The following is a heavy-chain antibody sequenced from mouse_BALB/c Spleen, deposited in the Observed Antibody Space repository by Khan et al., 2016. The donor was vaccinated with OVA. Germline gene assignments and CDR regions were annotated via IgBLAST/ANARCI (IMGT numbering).Heavy chain of an antibody. CDR2: INPSSGYT. Sequence: QVQLKQSGAELARPGASVKMSCKASGYTFTSYTIHWIKQRPGQGLEWIGYINPSSGYTNYNQKFKDKATLTADKSSTTAYMQRSSLISDDSAVYYFARDGAYYRNDGWFAYWGQGTLVTVSA. D-gene: IGHD2-14*01. V-gene: IGHV1-4*01. J-gene: IGHJ3*01. CDR1: GYTFTSYT. CDR3: ARDGAYYRNDGWFAY.